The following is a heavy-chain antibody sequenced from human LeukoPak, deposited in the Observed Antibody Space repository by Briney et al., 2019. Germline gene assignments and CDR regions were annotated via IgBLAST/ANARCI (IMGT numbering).Heavy chain of an antibody. V-gene: IGHV3-48*04. CDR3: AILGDTAMVRQDY. D-gene: IGHD5-18*01. J-gene: IGHJ4*02. Sequence: PGGSLRLSCAASGFTFSSYSMNWVRQAPGKGLEWVSYISSSSSTIYYADSVKGRFTISRDNAKNSLYLQMNSLRSEDTAVYYCAILGDTAMVRQDYWGQGTLVTVSS. CDR1: GFTFSSYS. CDR2: ISSSSSTI.